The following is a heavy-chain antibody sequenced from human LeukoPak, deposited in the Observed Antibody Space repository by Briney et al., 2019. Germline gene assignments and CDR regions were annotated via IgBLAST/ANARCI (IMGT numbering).Heavy chain of an antibody. J-gene: IGHJ3*01. CDR1: GGSISRSSYY. V-gene: IGHV4-61*01. Sequence: PSETLSLTCTVSGGSISRSSYYWGWIRQPPGKGLEWIGYIYYSGSTNYNPSLKSRVTISLDTSKNQFSLKLSSVTAADTAVYYCARDNPGGLAAPHDAYDFWGQGTMVAVSS. CDR3: ARDNPGGLAAPHDAYDF. D-gene: IGHD1-14*01. CDR2: IYYSGST.